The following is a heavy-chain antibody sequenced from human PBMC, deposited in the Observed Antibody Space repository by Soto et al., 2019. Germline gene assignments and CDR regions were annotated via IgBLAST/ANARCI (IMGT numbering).Heavy chain of an antibody. J-gene: IGHJ6*02. V-gene: IGHV3-30*03. CDR1: GFTISSYG. Sequence: GGSLRLSCAASGFTISSYGMHRVRQAPGKGLEWVAVISYDGSNKYYADSVKGRFTISRDNSKNTLYLQMNSLRAEDTAVYYCARPLGVVTAITYYYYGMDVWGQGTTVTVSS. CDR2: ISYDGSNK. CDR3: ARPLGVVTAITYYYYGMDV. D-gene: IGHD2-21*02.